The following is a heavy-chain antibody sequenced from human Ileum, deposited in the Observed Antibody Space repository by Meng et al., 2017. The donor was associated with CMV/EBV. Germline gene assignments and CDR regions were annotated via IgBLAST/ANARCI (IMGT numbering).Heavy chain of an antibody. J-gene: IGHJ2*01. Sequence: QVQLQESGPGRVNPSQTLSLTCTVSGGSISSGDYWWSWIRQPPGMGLEWIGYISYSGSTYYNPSLRSRVTVSVDTSNNQFSLDLRSGTAADTVVYYCARAVAGWYFDLWGRGTLVTVSS. CDR2: ISYSGST. D-gene: IGHD3-10*01. CDR1: GGSISSGDYW. V-gene: IGHV4-30-4*08. CDR3: ARAVAGWYFDL.